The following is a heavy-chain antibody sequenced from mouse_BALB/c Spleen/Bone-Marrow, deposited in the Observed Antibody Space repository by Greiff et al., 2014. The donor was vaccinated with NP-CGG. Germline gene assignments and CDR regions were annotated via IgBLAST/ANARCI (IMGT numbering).Heavy chain of an antibody. CDR1: GYTFTSYW. CDR2: INPSNGRT. Sequence: VQGVESGAELVKPGASVKLSCKASGYTFTSYWMHWVKQRPGQGLEWIGEINPSNGRTNYNEKSKSKATLTVDKSSSTAYMQLSSLTSEDSAVYYCARGYFAYWGQGTLVTVSA. J-gene: IGHJ3*01. CDR3: ARGYFAY. V-gene: IGHV1S81*02. D-gene: IGHD2-14*01.